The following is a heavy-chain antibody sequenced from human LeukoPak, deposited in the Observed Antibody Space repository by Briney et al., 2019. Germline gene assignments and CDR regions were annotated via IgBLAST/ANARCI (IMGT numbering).Heavy chain of an antibody. V-gene: IGHV3-7*01. CDR3: ARIIGAFGTYRYDS. CDR1: RFTFITYW. Sequence: PGGSLRLSCVDSRFTFITYWMHWVRQAPGKGLEWVGNINQEGSERNHGDSVNGRFTISRDNAENSLYLQMNSLRAEDTAVYYCARIIGAFGTYRYDSWGQGTLVSVSS. CDR2: INQEGSER. D-gene: IGHD3-16*02. J-gene: IGHJ4*02.